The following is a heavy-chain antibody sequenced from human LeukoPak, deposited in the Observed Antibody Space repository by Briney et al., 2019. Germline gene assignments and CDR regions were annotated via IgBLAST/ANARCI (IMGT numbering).Heavy chain of an antibody. Sequence: GGSLRLSCAASGFTFSIYAISWVRQAPGKGLEWVSAISGSGGSTYYADSVKGRFTISRDNSKNTLYLQMNSLRAEDTAVYYCAKDWAEEQWLPFDYWGQGTLVTVSS. D-gene: IGHD6-19*01. V-gene: IGHV3-23*01. CDR3: AKDWAEEQWLPFDY. CDR2: ISGSGGST. J-gene: IGHJ4*02. CDR1: GFTFSIYA.